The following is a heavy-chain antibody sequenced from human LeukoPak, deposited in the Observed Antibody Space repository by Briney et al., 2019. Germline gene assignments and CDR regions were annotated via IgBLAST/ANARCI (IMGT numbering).Heavy chain of an antibody. D-gene: IGHD5-24*01. CDR2: IKQDGSER. J-gene: IGHJ5*02. V-gene: IGHV3-7*03. Sequence: GGSLRLSCAASGFTVSSNYMSWVRQAPGKGLEWVANIKQDGSERFYVDSVKGRFTISRDNAKNSLYLQMNSLRAEDTAVYYCARGYISPNWFDPWGQGTLVTVSS. CDR3: ARGYISPNWFDP. CDR1: GFTVSSNY.